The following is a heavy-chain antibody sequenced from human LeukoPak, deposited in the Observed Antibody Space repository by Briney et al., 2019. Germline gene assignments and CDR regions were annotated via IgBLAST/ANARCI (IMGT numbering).Heavy chain of an antibody. CDR3: ARVGPYFDY. Sequence: ASVKVSCKASGYTFSGYYMHWVRQAPGQGLEWMGWINPNRGGTKYAQKFQGRVTMTRDTSISTAYMDLSRLRSDDTAVYYCARVGPYFDYWGQGTLVTVSS. J-gene: IGHJ4*02. V-gene: IGHV1-2*02. CDR1: GYTFSGYY. CDR2: INPNRGGT.